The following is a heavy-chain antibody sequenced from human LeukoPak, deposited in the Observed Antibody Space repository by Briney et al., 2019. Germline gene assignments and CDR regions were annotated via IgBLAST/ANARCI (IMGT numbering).Heavy chain of an antibody. CDR1: GFTLSSYW. Sequence: GGSLRLSCAASGFTLSSYWMSWVRQAPGKGLEWVANIRQDANEKYYVDSVKGRFTISRDNAKHSLYLQINSLRAEDTAVYYCARDRGADYYDSSGSWVGAFDIWGQGTMVAVSS. CDR3: ARDRGADYYDSSGSWVGAFDI. CDR2: IRQDANEK. D-gene: IGHD3-22*01. J-gene: IGHJ3*02. V-gene: IGHV3-7*03.